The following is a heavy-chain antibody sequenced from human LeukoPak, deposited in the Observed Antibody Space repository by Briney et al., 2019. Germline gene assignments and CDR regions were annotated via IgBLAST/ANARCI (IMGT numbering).Heavy chain of an antibody. J-gene: IGHJ4*02. CDR2: IYYTGST. D-gene: IGHD6-13*01. V-gene: IGHV4-39*01. CDR3: AKGHYEQQLGYFDY. CDR1: GGSISSGSYY. Sequence: SETLSLTCAVSGGSISSGSYYWGWIRQPPGKGLEWIGSIYYTGSTYYNPSLKSRVTISVDTSKNQFSLNLSSVTAADTAVYYCAKGHYEQQLGYFDYWGQGTLVTVSS.